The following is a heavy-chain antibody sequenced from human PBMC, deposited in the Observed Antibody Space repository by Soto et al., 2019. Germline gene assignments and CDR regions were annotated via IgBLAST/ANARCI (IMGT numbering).Heavy chain of an antibody. CDR1: GGSLSDYY. V-gene: IGHV4-34*01. J-gene: IGHJ6*02. CDR2: IHPSGST. D-gene: IGHD1-1*01. CDR3: ARGRDEYKLGNV. Sequence: QVQLQQWGAGLLKPSETLSLTCAVSGGSLSDYYWPWIRQSPGKGLEWIGEIHPSGSTYYNPSLRSRVTISVDTPKNQFSLKLTSLTAADTAIYYSARGRDEYKLGNVWGHGTTVTVSS.